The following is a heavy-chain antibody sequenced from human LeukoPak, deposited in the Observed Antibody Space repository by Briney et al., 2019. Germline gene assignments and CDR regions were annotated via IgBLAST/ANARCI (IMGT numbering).Heavy chain of an antibody. CDR1: GFRVSDYY. D-gene: IGHD3/OR15-3a*01. CDR3: ARDRAANQDWVEFDP. CDR2: IRDSGEA. V-gene: IGHV3-66*03. Sequence: KPGGSPRLSCAVSGFRVSDYYMSWVRQAPGKGLEWVGLIRDSGEAFYADFARGRFAISRDESENTLYLQMNSLRVEDTAVYFCARDRAANQDWVEFDPWGQGTPAIVSS. J-gene: IGHJ5*02.